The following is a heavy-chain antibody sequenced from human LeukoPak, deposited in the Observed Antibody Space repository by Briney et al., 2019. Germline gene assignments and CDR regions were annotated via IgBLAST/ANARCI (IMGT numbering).Heavy chain of an antibody. CDR1: GFTFSSYA. V-gene: IGHV3-23*01. CDR2: ISGSGGST. D-gene: IGHD2-15*01. CDR3: AKDRDRCCSGGSCGLFDY. J-gene: IGHJ4*02. Sequence: GGSLRLSCAASGFTFSSYAMTWVRQAPGKGLEWVSTISGSGGSTYYADSVKGRFTISRDNSKNTLYLQMNSLRAEDTAVYYCAKDRDRCCSGGSCGLFDYWGQGTLVTVSS.